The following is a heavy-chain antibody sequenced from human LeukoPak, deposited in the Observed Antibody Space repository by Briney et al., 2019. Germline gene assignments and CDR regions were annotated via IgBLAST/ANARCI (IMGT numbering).Heavy chain of an antibody. CDR2: IYYSGST. D-gene: IGHD6-13*01. Sequence: SETLSLTWTVSGGSISSSSYYWGWIRQPPGKGLEWIGSIYYSGSTYYNPSLKSRVTISVDTSKNQFSLKLSSVTAADTAVYYCARASAAAGTAANYYGMDVWGQGTTVTVSS. CDR3: ARASAAAGTAANYYGMDV. V-gene: IGHV4-39*07. J-gene: IGHJ6*02. CDR1: GGSISSSSYY.